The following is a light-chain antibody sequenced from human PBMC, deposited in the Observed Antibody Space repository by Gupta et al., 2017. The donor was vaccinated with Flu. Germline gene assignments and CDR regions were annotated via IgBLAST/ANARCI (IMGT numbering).Light chain of an antibody. V-gene: IGLV1-44*01. J-gene: IGLJ3*02. Sequence: QSVLPQPPSASQTPGQRVTISWSGGASNIETNTVNWYQQRPGTAPKLLIYANDQRPSGVPDRFSGSRSGTSASLAISGLQSGDEADYYCASWDDGRNGWVFGGGTKLTVL. CDR2: AND. CDR1: ASNIETNT. CDR3: ASWDDGRNGWV.